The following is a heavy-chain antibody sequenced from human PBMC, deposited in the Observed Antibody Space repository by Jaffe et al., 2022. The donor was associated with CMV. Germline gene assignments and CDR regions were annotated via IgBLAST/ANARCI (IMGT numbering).Heavy chain of an antibody. V-gene: IGHV3-23*04. Sequence: EVQLVESGGGLVQPGGSLRLSCAGSGFSFSTYAMSWVRQAPGKGLEWVSVISDGGGKSYYVDSVRGRFTLSRDDSKNTVYLQMNSLRAEDTAVYYCANRYWLDQWGQGTLVTVSS. CDR1: GFSFSTYA. CDR2: ISDGGGKS. D-gene: IGHD6-19*01. J-gene: IGHJ4*02. CDR3: ANRYWLDQ.